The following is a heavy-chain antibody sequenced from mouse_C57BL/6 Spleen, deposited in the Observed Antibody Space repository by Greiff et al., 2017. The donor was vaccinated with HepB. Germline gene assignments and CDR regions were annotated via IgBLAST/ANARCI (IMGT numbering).Heavy chain of an antibody. Sequence: QVQLKQPGAELVKPGASVKLSCKASGYTFTSYWMHWVKQRPGQGLEWIGMIHPNSGSTNYNEKFKSKATLTVDKSSSTAYMQLSSLTSEDSAVYYCARGHYYGSIHWYFDVWGTGTTVTVSS. CDR2: IHPNSGST. V-gene: IGHV1-64*01. J-gene: IGHJ1*03. D-gene: IGHD1-1*01. CDR1: GYTFTSYW. CDR3: ARGHYYGSIHWYFDV.